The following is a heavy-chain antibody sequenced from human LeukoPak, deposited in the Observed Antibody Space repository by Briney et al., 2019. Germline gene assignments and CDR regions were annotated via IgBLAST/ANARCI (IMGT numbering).Heavy chain of an antibody. CDR1: GGSISSGDYY. D-gene: IGHD3-9*01. Sequence: SETLSLTCTVSGGSISSGDYYWSWIRQPPGKGLEWIGYIYYSGSTYYNPSLKSRVTISVDTSKNQFSLKLSSVTAADTAVYYCARGLSRPLRYFDWSPPHGMDVWGQGTTVTVSS. V-gene: IGHV4-30-4*01. CDR2: IYYSGST. CDR3: ARGLSRPLRYFDWSPPHGMDV. J-gene: IGHJ6*02.